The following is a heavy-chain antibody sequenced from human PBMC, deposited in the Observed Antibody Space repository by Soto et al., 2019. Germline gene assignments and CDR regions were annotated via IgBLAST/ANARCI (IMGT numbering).Heavy chain of an antibody. D-gene: IGHD2-21*01. Sequence: QVQLVESGGGLVKPGGSLRLSCAASGFTFSDYYMSWIRQATGKELEWVSYISSSGTTIYYADSVKGRFTISRDNAKNSLYLQMNSLRAEDTAVYYCARFVVEHWYFDLCGRGTLVTVSS. V-gene: IGHV3-11*01. CDR3: ARFVVEHWYFDL. CDR2: ISSSGTTI. J-gene: IGHJ2*01. CDR1: GFTFSDYY.